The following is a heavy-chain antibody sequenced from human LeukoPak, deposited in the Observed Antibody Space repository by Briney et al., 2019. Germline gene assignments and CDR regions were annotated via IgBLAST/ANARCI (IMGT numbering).Heavy chain of an antibody. J-gene: IGHJ4*02. CDR1: GGTFSNYP. V-gene: IGHV1-69*05. CDR2: SVPIFGTV. D-gene: IGHD5-24*01. CDR3: ARDRGDGYKQVYFDY. Sequence: SVKVSCKASGGTFSNYPITWVRQTPGQGLEWMGGSVPIFGTVNYAQKFQGRLTITTDESTSTASMELSSLRSEDTAVYYCARDRGDGYKQVYFDYWGQGTLVTVSS.